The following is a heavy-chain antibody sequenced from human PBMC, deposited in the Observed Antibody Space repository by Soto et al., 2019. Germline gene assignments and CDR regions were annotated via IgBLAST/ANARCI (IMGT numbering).Heavy chain of an antibody. CDR2: IYYSGST. Sequence: SETLSLTCAVSGYSISSSYYWTWIRQPPGKGLEWIGYIYYSGSTNYNPSLKSRVTISVDTSKNQFSLKLSSVTAADTAVYYCARGGDFEQLVPYYFEYWGQGTLVTVSS. D-gene: IGHD6-6*01. J-gene: IGHJ4*02. CDR1: GYSISSSYY. CDR3: ARGGDFEQLVPYYFEY. V-gene: IGHV4-61*01.